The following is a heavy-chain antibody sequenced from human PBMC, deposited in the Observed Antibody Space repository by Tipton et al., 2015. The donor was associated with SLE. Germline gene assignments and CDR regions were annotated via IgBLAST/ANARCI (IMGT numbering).Heavy chain of an antibody. CDR2: IHSSGST. D-gene: IGHD3-22*01. V-gene: IGHV4-59*11. CDR1: GGSFSSHY. J-gene: IGHJ3*02. Sequence: TLSLTCTVSGGSFSSHYWSWIRQSPGKGLEGIGYIHSSGSTKSNPSLISRVTITVDTSKSQFSLKLSSVTAADTAVYYCAGETYYSYSSDLNAFDIWGQGTMVTVSS. CDR3: AGETYYSYSSDLNAFDI.